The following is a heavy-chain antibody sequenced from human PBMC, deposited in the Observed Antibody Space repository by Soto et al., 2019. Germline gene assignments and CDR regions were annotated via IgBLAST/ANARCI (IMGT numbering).Heavy chain of an antibody. CDR2: ISASGIYT. D-gene: IGHD6-6*01. Sequence: GGSLRLSCAASGFIFDYYAMSWVRQAPGKGLEWVSTISASGIYTYYTDSVKGRFTISRDNSKNTLLLQMDRLTAEDTAVFYCAKVAPTRADVGSSSYYGLDVWGQGTTVTVSS. V-gene: IGHV3-23*01. J-gene: IGHJ6*02. CDR1: GFIFDYYA. CDR3: AKVAPTRADVGSSSYYGLDV.